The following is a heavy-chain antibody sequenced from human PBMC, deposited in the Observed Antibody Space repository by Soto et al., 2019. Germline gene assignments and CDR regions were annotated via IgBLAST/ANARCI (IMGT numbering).Heavy chain of an antibody. CDR3: ARAFSWDYGDYQYYFDY. J-gene: IGHJ4*02. V-gene: IGHV1-18*01. CDR1: GYTFTSYG. CDR2: ISAYNGNT. Sequence: ASVKVSFKASGYTFTSYGISWVRQAPGQGLEWMGWISAYNGNTNYAQKLQGRATMTTDTSTSTAYMELRSLRFDDTAVYYCARAFSWDYGDYQYYFDYWGQGTLVTVSS. D-gene: IGHD4-17*01.